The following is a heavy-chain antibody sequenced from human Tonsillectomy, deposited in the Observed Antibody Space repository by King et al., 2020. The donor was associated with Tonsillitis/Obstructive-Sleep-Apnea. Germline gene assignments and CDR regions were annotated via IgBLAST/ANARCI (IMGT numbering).Heavy chain of an antibody. CDR3: ARDEDIVVVVAATHYYCYGMDV. J-gene: IGHJ6*02. CDR2: NIPILGIA. V-gene: IGHV1-69*10. CDR1: GGTFSSYA. Sequence: LQLVQSGAEVKKPGSSVKVSCKASGGTFSSYAISWVRQAPGQGLEWMGGNIPILGIANYAQKYQGRVTITADKSTSTAYMELSSLRSEDTAVYYCARDEDIVVVVAATHYYCYGMDVWGQGTTVSVSS. D-gene: IGHD2-15*01.